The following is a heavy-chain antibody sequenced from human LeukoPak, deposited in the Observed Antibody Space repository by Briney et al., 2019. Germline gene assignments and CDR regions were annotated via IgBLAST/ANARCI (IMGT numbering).Heavy chain of an antibody. Sequence: PGGSLRLSCAASGFTFSDYAMHWVRQAPGKGLEWVAVISKDGSDKYYPGSVRGRFTISRDDSKNTLYLQMNSLRAEDTAVYYCAKERELLDYWGQGTLVTVSS. CDR3: AKERELLDY. V-gene: IGHV3-30-3*01. D-gene: IGHD1-26*01. CDR2: ISKDGSDK. J-gene: IGHJ4*02. CDR1: GFTFSDYA.